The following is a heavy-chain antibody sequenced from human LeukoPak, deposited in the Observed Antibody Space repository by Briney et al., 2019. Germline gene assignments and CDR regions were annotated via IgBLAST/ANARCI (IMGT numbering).Heavy chain of an antibody. Sequence: ASVKVSCKPSGYTFTNYAMNWVRQAPGQGLEWMGWINTNTGNPTYAQGFTGRFVFSLDTSVSTAYLQISSLKAEDTAVYYCARETVAAAAPEYFQHWGQGTLVTVSS. CDR2: INTNTGNP. D-gene: IGHD6-13*01. CDR3: ARETVAAAAPEYFQH. CDR1: GYTFTNYA. V-gene: IGHV7-4-1*02. J-gene: IGHJ1*01.